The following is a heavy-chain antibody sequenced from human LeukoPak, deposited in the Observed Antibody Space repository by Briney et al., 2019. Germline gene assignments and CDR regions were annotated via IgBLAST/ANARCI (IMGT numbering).Heavy chain of an antibody. V-gene: IGHV3-7*01. CDR2: IKQDGSEK. Sequence: GGSLRLSWAASGFTFSSYAMSWVRQAPGKGLEWVANIKQDGSEKYYVDSVKGRFTISRDNAKNSLYLQMNSLRAEDTAVYYCAREPQYYDFWSGYYHNWFDPWGQGTLVTVSS. J-gene: IGHJ5*02. D-gene: IGHD3-3*01. CDR1: GFTFSSYA. CDR3: AREPQYYDFWSGYYHNWFDP.